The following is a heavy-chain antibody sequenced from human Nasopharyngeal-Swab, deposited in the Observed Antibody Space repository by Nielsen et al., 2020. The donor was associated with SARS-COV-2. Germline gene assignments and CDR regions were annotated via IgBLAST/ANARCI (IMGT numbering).Heavy chain of an antibody. CDR3: ASKVETLHAFDV. CDR1: GFTLCDFS. J-gene: IGHJ3*01. D-gene: IGHD2-21*02. Sequence: GGSLQISWATSGFTLCDFSMHWVRPAPGKGLEWVAVISKDGSSQYYADFVKGRFTISRDNPKKTLSLQMNSLRLEDTAVYFGASKVETLHAFDVWGQGTMVTVSS. V-gene: IGHV3-30*04. CDR2: ISKDGSSQ.